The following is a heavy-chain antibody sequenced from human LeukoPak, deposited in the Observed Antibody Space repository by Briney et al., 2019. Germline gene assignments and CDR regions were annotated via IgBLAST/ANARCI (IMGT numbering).Heavy chain of an antibody. CDR3: ARDLGIAAAGTA. CDR1: GYTFTSYG. Sequence: GASVKVSCKASGYTFTSYGISWVRQAPGQGLEWMGWINPNSGGTNYAQKFQGRVTMTRDTSISTAYMELSRLRSDDTAVYYCARDLGIAAAGTAWGQGTLVTVSS. D-gene: IGHD6-13*01. V-gene: IGHV1-2*02. J-gene: IGHJ5*02. CDR2: INPNSGGT.